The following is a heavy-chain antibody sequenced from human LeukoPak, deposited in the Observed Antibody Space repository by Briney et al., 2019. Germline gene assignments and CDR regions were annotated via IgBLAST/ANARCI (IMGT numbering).Heavy chain of an antibody. CDR2: ISGSGGTT. CDR1: GFTFSSYA. CDR3: ARNLLRYFDWFEPYYYYYGMDV. Sequence: GASLRLSCAASGFTFSSYAMNWVRQAPGKGLEWVSVISGSGGTTYNADSVKGRFTISRDNSKNTLYLQMNSLRAADTAVYYCARNLLRYFDWFEPYYYYYGMDVWGQGTTVTVSS. J-gene: IGHJ6*02. V-gene: IGHV3-23*01. D-gene: IGHD3-9*01.